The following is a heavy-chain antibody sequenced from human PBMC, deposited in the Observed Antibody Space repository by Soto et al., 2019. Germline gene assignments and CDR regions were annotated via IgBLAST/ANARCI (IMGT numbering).Heavy chain of an antibody. CDR2: ISAYNGNT. V-gene: IGHV1-18*01. J-gene: IGHJ4*03. CDR3: ARDSSAMIVVAPDY. CDR1: GYTFTSYG. Sequence: ASVKVSCKASGYTFTSYGISWVRQAPGQGLEWMGWISAYNGNTNYAQKLQGRVTMTTDTSTSTAYMELRSLRSDDTAVYYCARDSSAMIVVAPDYWGQGTTVTVSS. D-gene: IGHD3-22*01.